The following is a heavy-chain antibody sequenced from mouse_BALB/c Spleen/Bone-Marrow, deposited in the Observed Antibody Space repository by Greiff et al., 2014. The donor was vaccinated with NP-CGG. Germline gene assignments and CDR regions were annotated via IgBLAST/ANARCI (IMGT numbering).Heavy chain of an antibody. J-gene: IGHJ2*01. Sequence: VQLQQSGSVLVRPGASVKPSCKASGYTFTSSWMHWAKQRPGQGLEWIGEIHPNSGNTNYNEKFKGKATLTVDTPSSTAYVDLSSLTSEDSAVYYCARELGRGYYFDYWGQGTTLTVSS. CDR1: GYTFTSSW. CDR3: ARELGRGYYFDY. V-gene: IGHV1S130*01. CDR2: IHPNSGNT. D-gene: IGHD4-1*01.